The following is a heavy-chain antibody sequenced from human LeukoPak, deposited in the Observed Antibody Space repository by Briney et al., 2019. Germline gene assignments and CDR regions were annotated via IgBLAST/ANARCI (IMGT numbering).Heavy chain of an antibody. CDR2: ISGSGGSI. CDR3: AKERLTTTNFDS. J-gene: IGHJ4*01. V-gene: IGHV3-23*01. Sequence: GGSLRLSCAASGFTFSTYAMSWVRQAPGKGLEWVSLISGSGGSIYYADSVKGRFTISRANGKNTLSLQMNSLRAEDTALYYCAKERLTTTNFDSWGRGTLVTVSS. D-gene: IGHD4-11*01. CDR1: GFTFSTYA.